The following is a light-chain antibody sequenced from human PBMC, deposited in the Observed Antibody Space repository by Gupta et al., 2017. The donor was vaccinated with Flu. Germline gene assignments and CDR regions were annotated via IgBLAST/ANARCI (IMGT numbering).Light chain of an antibody. CDR1: QNIDTS. V-gene: IGKV1-39*01. J-gene: IGKJ4*01. CDR3: QQSHTTPVS. Sequence: DVQITQSPSSLSASVGDRVTITCRASQNIDTSLNWYQYKPGKAPKLLIYAASTLQSGVPLRFSGSGSGTDFTLTITTLQPEDFTSYFCQQSHTTPVSFGGRTKVEF. CDR2: AAS.